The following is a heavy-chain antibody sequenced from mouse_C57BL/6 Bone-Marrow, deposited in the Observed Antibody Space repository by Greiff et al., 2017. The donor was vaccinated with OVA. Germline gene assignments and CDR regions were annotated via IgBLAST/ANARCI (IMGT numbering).Heavy chain of an antibody. CDR2: IRSKSNNYAT. D-gene: IGHD4-1*01. CDR3: VRHNWDEYFDV. CDR1: GFSFNTYA. Sequence: EVQLQESGGGLVQPKGSLKLSCAASGFSFNTYAMNWVRQAPGKGLEWVARIRSKSNNYATYYADSVKDRFTISRDDSESMLYLQMNNLKTEDTAMYYCVRHNWDEYFDVWGTGTTVTVSS. J-gene: IGHJ1*03. V-gene: IGHV10-1*01.